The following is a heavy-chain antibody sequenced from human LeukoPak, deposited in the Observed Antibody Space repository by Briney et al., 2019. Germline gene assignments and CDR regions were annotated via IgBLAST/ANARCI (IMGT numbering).Heavy chain of an antibody. D-gene: IGHD3-3*01. Sequence: PGGSLRLSCAASGFTFSSYSMNWVRQAPGKGLEWVSSISSSSSYIYYADSVKGRFTISRDNAKNSLYLQMNSLRAEDTAVYYCARDTPPTDYAFDIWGQGTMVTVSS. CDR2: ISSSSSYI. J-gene: IGHJ3*02. CDR3: ARDTPPTDYAFDI. V-gene: IGHV3-21*01. CDR1: GFTFSSYS.